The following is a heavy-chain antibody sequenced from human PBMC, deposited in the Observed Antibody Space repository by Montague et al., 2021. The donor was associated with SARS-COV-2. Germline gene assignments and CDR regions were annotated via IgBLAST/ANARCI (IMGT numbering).Heavy chain of an antibody. D-gene: IGHD6-13*01. J-gene: IGHJ4*02. V-gene: IGHV4-4*07. CDR2: IYTSGST. Sequence: SETLPLTCTVSGGSISSYYWSWIRQPAGKGLEWIGRIYTSGSTNYNPSLKSRVTMPVDTSKNQFSLKLSSVTAADTAVYYCARVWYSSSWYYFDYWGQGTLVTVSS. CDR1: GGSISSYY. CDR3: ARVWYSSSWYYFDY.